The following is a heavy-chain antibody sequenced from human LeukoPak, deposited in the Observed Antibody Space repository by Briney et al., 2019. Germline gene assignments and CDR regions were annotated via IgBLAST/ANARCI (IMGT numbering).Heavy chain of an antibody. J-gene: IGHJ6*03. V-gene: IGHV4-39*07. D-gene: IGHD3-3*01. Sequence: SETLSLTCTVSGGSISSGSYYWGWIRQPPGKGLEWIGSIYYSGSTYYNPSLKSRVTISVDTSKNQFSLKLSSVTAADTAVYYCARLCLFREWLYLEYYYYMDVWGKGTTVTVSS. CDR2: IYYSGST. CDR1: GGSISSGSYY. CDR3: ARLCLFREWLYLEYYYYMDV.